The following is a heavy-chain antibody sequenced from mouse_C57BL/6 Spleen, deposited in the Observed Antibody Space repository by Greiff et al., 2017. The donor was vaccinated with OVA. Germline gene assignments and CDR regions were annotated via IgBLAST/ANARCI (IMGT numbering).Heavy chain of an antibody. CDR3: AREVIYYGNYGYAMDY. CDR1: GYSITSGYY. Sequence: EVHLVESGPGLVKPSQSLSLTCSVTGYSITSGYYWNWLRQFPGNKLEWMGYISYDGSNNYNPSLKNRISITRDTSKNQFFLKLNSVTTEDTATYYCAREVIYYGNYGYAMDYWGQGTSVTVSS. CDR2: ISYDGSN. V-gene: IGHV3-6*01. D-gene: IGHD2-1*01. J-gene: IGHJ4*01.